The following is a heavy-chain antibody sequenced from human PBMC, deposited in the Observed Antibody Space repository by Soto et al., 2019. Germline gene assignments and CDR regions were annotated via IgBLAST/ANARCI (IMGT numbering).Heavy chain of an antibody. Sequence: SETLSLTCTVSGGSISTYCWNWIRQPPGKGLEWIGYVCHSGSTNSNPSLKSRVTVSLDTSKNRFSLKLGSVTAADTAVYYCARLIRGPNWFDRWGQGTLVTVSS. D-gene: IGHD3-10*01. J-gene: IGHJ5*02. CDR2: VCHSGST. CDR1: GGSISTYC. V-gene: IGHV4-59*08. CDR3: ARLIRGPNWFDR.